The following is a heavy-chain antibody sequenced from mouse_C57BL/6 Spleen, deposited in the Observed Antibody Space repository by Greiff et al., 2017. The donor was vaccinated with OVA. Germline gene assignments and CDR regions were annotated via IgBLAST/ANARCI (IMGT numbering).Heavy chain of an antibody. CDR1: GFSFNTYA. CDR3: VRYYYGSSYD. CDR2: IRSKSNNYAT. J-gene: IGHJ4*01. D-gene: IGHD1-1*01. V-gene: IGHV10-1*01. Sequence: EVQVVESGGGLVQPKGSLKLSCAASGFSFNTYAMNWVRQAPGKGLEWVARIRSKSNNYATYYADSVKDRFTISRDDSESMLYLQMNNLKTEDTAMYYCVRYYYGSSYDWGQGTSVTVSS.